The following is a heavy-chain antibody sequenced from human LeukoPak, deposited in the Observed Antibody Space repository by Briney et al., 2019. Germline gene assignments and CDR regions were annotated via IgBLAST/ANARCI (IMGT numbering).Heavy chain of an antibody. CDR1: GFIFSSYR. Sequence: GGSLRLSCAASGFIFSSYRMNWVRQAPGKGLEWVSDISSSSSHIYYADSVKGRFTISRDNSKNTLYLQMNSLRAEDTAVYYCARDHSSGWYSDYFDYWGQGTLVTVSS. J-gene: IGHJ4*02. CDR3: ARDHSSGWYSDYFDY. V-gene: IGHV3-21*01. CDR2: ISSSSSHI. D-gene: IGHD6-19*01.